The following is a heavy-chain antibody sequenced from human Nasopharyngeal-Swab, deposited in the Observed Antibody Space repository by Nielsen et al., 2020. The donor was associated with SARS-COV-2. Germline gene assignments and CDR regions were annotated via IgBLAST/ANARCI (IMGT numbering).Heavy chain of an antibody. CDR1: GFTFSSYS. CDR3: ARPLSRDSTWTTEANWFDP. CDR2: ITGNGDTT. D-gene: IGHD6-13*01. J-gene: IGHJ5*02. Sequence: GESLKISCAASGFTFSSYSMGWLRQAPGKGLEWVSTITGNGDTTYYADSVKGRFTISRDNSENTVYLQMNSLRAEDTALYHCARPLSRDSTWTTEANWFDPWGQGTLVTVSS. V-gene: IGHV3-23*01.